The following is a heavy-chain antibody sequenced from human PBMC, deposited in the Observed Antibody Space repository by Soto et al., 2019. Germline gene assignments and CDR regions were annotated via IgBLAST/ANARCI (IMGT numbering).Heavy chain of an antibody. CDR2: IYYSGST. CDR1: GGSISSYY. D-gene: IGHD6-13*01. J-gene: IGHJ4*02. Sequence: PSETLSLTCTASGGSISSYYWSWIRQPPGKGLEWIGYIYYSGSTNYNPSLKSRVTISVDTSKNQFSLKLSSVTAADTAVYYCARHRSPGSSSWYSVDYWGQGTLVTVSS. V-gene: IGHV4-59*08. CDR3: ARHRSPGSSSWYSVDY.